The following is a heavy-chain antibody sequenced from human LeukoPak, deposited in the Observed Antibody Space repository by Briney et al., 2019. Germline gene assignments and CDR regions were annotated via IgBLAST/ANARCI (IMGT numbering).Heavy chain of an antibody. CDR1: GFTFSSYS. D-gene: IGHD6-19*01. V-gene: IGHV3-21*04. Sequence: GGSLRLSCAASGFTFSSYSMNWVRQAPGKGLEWVSSISSSSSNIYCADSVKGRFTISRDNAKNSLYLQMNSLRAEDTALYYCAKDSVAVAGTGYFDYWGQGTLVTVSS. J-gene: IGHJ4*02. CDR2: ISSSSSNI. CDR3: AKDSVAVAGTGYFDY.